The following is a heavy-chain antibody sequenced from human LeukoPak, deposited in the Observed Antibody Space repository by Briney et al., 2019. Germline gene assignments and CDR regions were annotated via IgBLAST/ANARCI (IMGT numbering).Heavy chain of an antibody. Sequence: GGSLRISCAASGFSFDDYAMTWIRQAPGKGLEWLSYISGSGDTIYYAESMKGRFTISRDNAKNSLYLRMNSLRAEDTAIYYCVSAYGGLLDYWGQGTLVTVSS. D-gene: IGHD3-10*01. V-gene: IGHV3-11*04. CDR3: VSAYGGLLDY. CDR2: ISGSGDTI. CDR1: GFSFDDYA. J-gene: IGHJ4*02.